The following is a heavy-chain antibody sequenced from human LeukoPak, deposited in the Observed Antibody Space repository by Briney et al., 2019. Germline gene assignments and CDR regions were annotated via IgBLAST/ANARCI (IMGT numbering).Heavy chain of an antibody. CDR1: GYSFTSYW. J-gene: IGHJ4*02. Sequence: GESLKISCKGSGYSFTSYWIGWVRQMPGKGLEWMGIIYPGDSDTRYSPSFQGQVTISADKSISTAYLQWSSLKASDTAMYYCARQVLWSNWEYYFDYWGQGTLATVSS. CDR3: ARQVLWSNWEYYFDY. D-gene: IGHD3-3*01. CDR2: IYPGDSDT. V-gene: IGHV5-51*01.